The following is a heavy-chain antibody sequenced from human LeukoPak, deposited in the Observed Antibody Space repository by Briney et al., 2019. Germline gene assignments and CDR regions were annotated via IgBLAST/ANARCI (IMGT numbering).Heavy chain of an antibody. D-gene: IGHD3-10*01. CDR3: AKNLGSSYSPLDY. Sequence: GGSLRLSCAASGFTFSNYAVSWVRQAPGKGLEWGSAISDGGDSTYYADSVKGRFTISRDNSKNTLYLQMNSLRVEDTAVYSCAKNLGSSYSPLDYWGQGTLVTVSS. V-gene: IGHV3-23*01. CDR2: ISDGGDST. CDR1: GFTFSNYA. J-gene: IGHJ4*02.